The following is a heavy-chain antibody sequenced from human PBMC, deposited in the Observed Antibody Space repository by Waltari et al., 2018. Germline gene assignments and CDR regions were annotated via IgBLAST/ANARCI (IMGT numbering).Heavy chain of an antibody. D-gene: IGHD2-21*01. CDR1: GGSISSSDCY. J-gene: IGHJ4*02. Sequence: LRLPESGPGLVTPSETLSLTCTVSGGSISSSDCYWGWIRQPPGKGLESVGSVFYTGITTNNPSLKSRVTISVDTSKNQFSLRLSSVTAADTAVYYCARLTILGTEWGQGTLVTVSS. CDR2: VFYTGIT. V-gene: IGHV4-39*01. CDR3: ARLTILGTE.